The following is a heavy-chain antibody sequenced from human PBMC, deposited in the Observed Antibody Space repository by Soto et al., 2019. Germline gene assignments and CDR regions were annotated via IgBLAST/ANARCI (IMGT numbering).Heavy chain of an antibody. CDR2: TYYRSKWYN. CDR3: ARDSSGDSSSWYPSYYYYYGMDV. Sequence: PSETLSLTCTVSGGSISSYYWSWIRQSPSRGLERLGRTYYRSKWYNDYAVSVKSRININPDTFKNQFFLQLNSVTPEDTAVYYCARDSSGDSSSWYPSYYYYYGMDVWGQGTTVTVSS. CDR1: GGSISSYY. D-gene: IGHD6-13*01. J-gene: IGHJ6*02. V-gene: IGHV6-1*01.